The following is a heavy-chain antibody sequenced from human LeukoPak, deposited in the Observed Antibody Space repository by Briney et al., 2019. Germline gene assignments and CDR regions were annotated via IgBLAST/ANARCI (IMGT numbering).Heavy chain of an antibody. D-gene: IGHD2-2*01. CDR1: GFTFSSYA. Sequence: GGSLRLSYAASGFTFSSYAMHWVRQAPGKGLEWVAVISYDGSNEYYADSVKGRFTISRDNSKNTLYLQMNSLRAEDTAVYYCARGGDIVVVPAAPSGAFDIWGQGTMVTVSS. CDR3: ARGGDIVVVPAAPSGAFDI. J-gene: IGHJ3*02. CDR2: ISYDGSNE. V-gene: IGHV3-30*04.